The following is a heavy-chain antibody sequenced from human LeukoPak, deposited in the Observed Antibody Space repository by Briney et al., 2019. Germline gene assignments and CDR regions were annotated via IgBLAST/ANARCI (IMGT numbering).Heavy chain of an antibody. CDR3: AKLYSSGYPATDAFDI. CDR2: ISYDGSNK. CDR1: GFTFSSYG. J-gene: IGHJ3*02. D-gene: IGHD3-22*01. V-gene: IGHV3-30*18. Sequence: GGSLRLSCAASGFTFSSYGMPWVRQAPGKGLEWVAVISYDGSNKYYADSVKGRFTISRDNSKNTLYLQMNSLRAEDTAVYYCAKLYSSGYPATDAFDIWGQGTMVTVSS.